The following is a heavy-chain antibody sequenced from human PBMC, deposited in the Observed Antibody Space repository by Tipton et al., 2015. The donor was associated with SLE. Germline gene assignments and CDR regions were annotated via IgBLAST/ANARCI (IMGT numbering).Heavy chain of an antibody. CDR3: ARGHERHYDSPNFDI. V-gene: IGHV4-59*11. J-gene: IGHJ3*02. Sequence: GLVKPSETLSLTCTVSGASISSLYWSWIRQSPGKGLEWIGYIHYSGRTTNYNPSLKSRVTISVDTSKNQFSLKLSSVTAADTAVYYCARGHERHYDSPNFDIWGQGTMVTVSS. D-gene: IGHD5-12*01. CDR1: GASISSLY. CDR2: IHYSGRTT.